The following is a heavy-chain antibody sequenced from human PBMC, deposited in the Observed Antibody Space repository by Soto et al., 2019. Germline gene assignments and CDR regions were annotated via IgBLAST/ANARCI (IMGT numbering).Heavy chain of an antibody. D-gene: IGHD4-4*01. CDR1: GGSFSGYY. J-gene: IGHJ6*02. CDR2: INHSGYT. V-gene: IGHV4-34*01. Sequence: QVQLQQWGAGLLKPSETLSLTCAVYGGSFSGYYWSWIRQPPGKGLVWIGEINHSGYTTYNPSLKSRVTISVDTSKNQFSLMLTSVTAADTAVYCCARTRLHPPPTYYYYGMDVWGQGTTVTVSS. CDR3: ARTRLHPPPTYYYYGMDV.